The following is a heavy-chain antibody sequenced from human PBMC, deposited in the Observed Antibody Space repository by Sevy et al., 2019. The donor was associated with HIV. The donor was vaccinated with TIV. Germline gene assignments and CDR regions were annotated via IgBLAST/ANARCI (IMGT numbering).Heavy chain of an antibody. Sequence: GGSLRLSCAASGFTLSSYWMSWVRQAPGKGLEWVANIKQDGSEKYYVDSVKGRFTISRDNAKNSLYLQMNSLRAEDTAVYYCVLFTYYYDSSGYLFDYWGQGSLVTVSS. CDR3: VLFTYYYDSSGYLFDY. CDR1: GFTLSSYW. J-gene: IGHJ4*02. CDR2: IKQDGSEK. D-gene: IGHD3-22*01. V-gene: IGHV3-7*01.